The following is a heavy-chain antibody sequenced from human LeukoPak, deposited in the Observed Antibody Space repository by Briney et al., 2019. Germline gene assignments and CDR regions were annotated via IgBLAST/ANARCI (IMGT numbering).Heavy chain of an antibody. CDR1: GFTFGDYA. CDR3: AREAIGTTKSDDAFDI. CDR2: ILSKAYGGTT. Sequence: PGGSLRLSCTASGFTFGDYAMSWFRQAPGKGLEWVGFILSKAYGGTTEYAASVKGRFTISRDDSRSIAYLQMNSLKTEDTAVYYCAREAIGTTKSDDAFDIWGQGTMVTVSS. J-gene: IGHJ3*02. D-gene: IGHD1-1*01. V-gene: IGHV3-49*03.